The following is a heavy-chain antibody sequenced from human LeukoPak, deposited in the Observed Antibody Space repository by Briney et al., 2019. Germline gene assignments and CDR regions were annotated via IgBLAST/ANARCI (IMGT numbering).Heavy chain of an antibody. CDR2: IWYDGSNK. Sequence: GGSLRLSCAASGFTFSSYGMHWVRQAPGKGLEWVAVIWYDGSNKYYADSVKGRFTISRDNSKNTLYLQMNSLRAEDTAVYYCARDRLIAVAFDGMDVWGQGTTVTVSS. D-gene: IGHD6-19*01. CDR1: GFTFSSYG. J-gene: IGHJ6*02. V-gene: IGHV3-33*01. CDR3: ARDRLIAVAFDGMDV.